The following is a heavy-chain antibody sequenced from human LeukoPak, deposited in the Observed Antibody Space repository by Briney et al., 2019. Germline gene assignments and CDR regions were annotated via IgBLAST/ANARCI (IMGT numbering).Heavy chain of an antibody. D-gene: IGHD3-22*01. CDR3: ARGMGVTMIVVVIEGFDY. V-gene: IGHV3-30-3*01. CDR1: GFTFSSYA. Sequence: GRSLRLSCAASGFTFSSYAMHWVRQAPGKGLEWVAVISYDGSNKYYADSVKGRFTISRDNSKNTLYLQMNSLRAEDTAVYYCARGMGVTMIVVVIEGFDYWGQGTLVTVSS. CDR2: ISYDGSNK. J-gene: IGHJ4*02.